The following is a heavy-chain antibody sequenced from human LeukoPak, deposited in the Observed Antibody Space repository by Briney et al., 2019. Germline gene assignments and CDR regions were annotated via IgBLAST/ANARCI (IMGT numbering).Heavy chain of an antibody. CDR1: GGSISSCY. D-gene: IGHD2-2*01. Sequence: SETLSLTCTVSGGSISSCYWSWIRQPAGKGLEWIGRIYTSGSSNYNPSLKSRVTMSVDTSKNQFSLKLSSVTAADTAVYYCARGNVVVPAAITRYYGSGSRYYFDYWGQGTLVTVSS. J-gene: IGHJ4*02. CDR3: ARGNVVVPAAITRYYGSGSRYYFDY. V-gene: IGHV4-4*07. CDR2: IYTSGSS.